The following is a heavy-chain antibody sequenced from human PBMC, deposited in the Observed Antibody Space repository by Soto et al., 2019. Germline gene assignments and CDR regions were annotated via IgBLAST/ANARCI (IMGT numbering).Heavy chain of an antibody. CDR3: ARQSSSSSWYYFDY. Sequence: LRLSCAASGFTVSSNYMSWVRQAPGKGLEWVSVIYSGGSTYYADSVKGRFTISRDNSKNTLYLQMNSLRAEDTAVYYCARQSSSSSWYYFDYWGQGTLVTVSS. J-gene: IGHJ4*02. CDR2: IYSGGST. CDR1: GFTVSSNY. D-gene: IGHD6-13*01. V-gene: IGHV3-53*01.